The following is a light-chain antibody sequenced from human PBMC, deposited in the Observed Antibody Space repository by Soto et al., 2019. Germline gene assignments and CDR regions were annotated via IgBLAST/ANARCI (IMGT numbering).Light chain of an antibody. CDR1: QSVSSY. CDR3: QQRRR. Sequence: EIVLTQSPATLSLSPGERVTLSCRASQSVSSYLAWYQQKPGQAPRLLIYDASNRATGIPARFSGSGSGTDFTLTISSLEPEDFAVYYCQQRRRFGQGTKVEIK. V-gene: IGKV3-11*01. J-gene: IGKJ1*01. CDR2: DAS.